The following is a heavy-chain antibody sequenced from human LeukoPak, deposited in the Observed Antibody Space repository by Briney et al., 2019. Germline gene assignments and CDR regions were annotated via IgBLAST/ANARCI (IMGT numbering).Heavy chain of an antibody. V-gene: IGHV4-61*01. Sequence: SETLSLTCTVSGGSISSSSYYWSWIRQPPGKGLEWIGYIYCSGSTNYNPSLKSRVTISVDTSKNQFSLKLSSVTAADTAVYYCAGESYYYDSSGYYGRRYFDYWGQGTLVTVSS. D-gene: IGHD3-22*01. CDR3: AGESYYYDSSGYYGRRYFDY. CDR1: GGSISSSSYY. CDR2: IYCSGST. J-gene: IGHJ4*02.